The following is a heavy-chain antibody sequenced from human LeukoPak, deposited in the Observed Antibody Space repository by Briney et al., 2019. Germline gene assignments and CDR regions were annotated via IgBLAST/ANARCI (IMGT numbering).Heavy chain of an antibody. CDR2: INWNGGST. CDR3: ARAYSSGWYVNWFDP. V-gene: IGHV3-20*01. Sequence: RSGGSLRLSCAASGFTFSSYWMHWVRQAPGKGLEWVSGINWNGGSTGYADSVKGRFTISRDNAKNSLYLQMNSLRAEDTALYHCARAYSSGWYVNWFDPWGQGTLVTVSS. CDR1: GFTFSSYW. J-gene: IGHJ5*02. D-gene: IGHD6-19*01.